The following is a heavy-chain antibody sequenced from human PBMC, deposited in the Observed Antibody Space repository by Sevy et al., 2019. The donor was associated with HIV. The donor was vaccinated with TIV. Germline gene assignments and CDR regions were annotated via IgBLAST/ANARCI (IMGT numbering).Heavy chain of an antibody. CDR2: INQDGSEK. CDR1: GFSFSTYW. D-gene: IGHD6-6*01. CDR3: VSRSILSAGTDF. V-gene: IGHV3-7*01. Sequence: GGSLRLSCAAASGFSFSTYWMTWIRQAPGKGLEWVANINQDGSEKKYVDSAKGRFTISRDNAKKSLYLQMNSLRVEDTAIYFCVSRSILSAGTDFWGQGTLVTVSS. J-gene: IGHJ4*02.